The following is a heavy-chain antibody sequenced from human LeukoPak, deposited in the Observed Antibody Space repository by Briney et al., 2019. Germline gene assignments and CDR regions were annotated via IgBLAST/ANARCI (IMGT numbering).Heavy chain of an antibody. CDR2: IYYSGST. CDR1: GGSISSGGYY. J-gene: IGHJ2*01. D-gene: IGHD3-3*01. Sequence: SETLSLTCTVSGGSISSGGYYWSWIRQHPGKGLEWIGYIYYSGSTYYNPSLKSRVTISVDTSKNQFSLKLSSETAADTAVYYCARTYYDLWSGSRYWYFQLWGRGTLVTVSS. V-gene: IGHV4-31*03. CDR3: ARTYYDLWSGSRYWYFQL.